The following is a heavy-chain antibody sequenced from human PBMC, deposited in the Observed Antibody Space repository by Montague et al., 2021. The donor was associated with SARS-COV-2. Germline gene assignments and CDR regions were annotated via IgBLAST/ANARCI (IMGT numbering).Heavy chain of an antibody. CDR1: GFTISNYV. CDR3: AKGRTIIINSPFDY. D-gene: IGHD4-23*01. V-gene: IGHV3-30*04. Sequence: FLRLSCAASGFTISNYVLHWVRQAPGKGLEWVALLSYDERNQYYADSVKGRFTITRGNSKTTLYLQMNSLTIDDTAVYYCAKGRTIIINSPFDYWGQGTPVTVSS. CDR2: LSYDERNQ. J-gene: IGHJ4*02.